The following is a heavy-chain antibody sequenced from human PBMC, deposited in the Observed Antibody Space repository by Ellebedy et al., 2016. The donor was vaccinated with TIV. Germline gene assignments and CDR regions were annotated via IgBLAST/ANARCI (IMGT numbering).Heavy chain of an antibody. CDR1: GYTFTGYY. J-gene: IGHJ5*02. V-gene: IGHV1-24*01. CDR3: AAVRIQIWFPNWFDP. Sequence: ASVKVSCKASGYTFTGYYMHWVRQAPGQGLEWVGGFDPEHGRAIYAQKFQGRVTMTEDTSTDTVYMELSSLRSEDTAVYYCAAVRIQIWFPNWFDPWGQGTLVTVSS. CDR2: FDPEHGRA. D-gene: IGHD5-18*01.